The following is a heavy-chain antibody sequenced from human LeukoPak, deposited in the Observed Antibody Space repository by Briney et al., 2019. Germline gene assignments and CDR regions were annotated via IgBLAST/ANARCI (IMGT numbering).Heavy chain of an antibody. CDR1: GFTFSSYA. V-gene: IGHV3-23*01. J-gene: IGHJ4*02. Sequence: GGSLRLSCAASGFTFSSYAMSWVRQAPGKGLEWVSAISGSGGSTYYADSVKGRFTISRDNSKNTLYLQMNSLRAEDTAVYYCAIFKVGATGYFDYWGQGTLVTVSS. CDR2: ISGSGGST. CDR3: AIFKVGATGYFDY. D-gene: IGHD1-26*01.